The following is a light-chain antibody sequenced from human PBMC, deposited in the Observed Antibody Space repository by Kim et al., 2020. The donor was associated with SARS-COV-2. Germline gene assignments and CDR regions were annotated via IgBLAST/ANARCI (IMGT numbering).Light chain of an antibody. CDR2: DTS. V-gene: IGKV3-11*01. Sequence: PGERATLSCRASQSVDKFLAWYQHRPGQAPRLLIYDTSNRATGIPARFSGSGSGTDFTLTISNLQAEDFAVYYCQQRNSWPTITLGQGTRLE. CDR1: QSVDKF. J-gene: IGKJ5*01. CDR3: QQRNSWPTIT.